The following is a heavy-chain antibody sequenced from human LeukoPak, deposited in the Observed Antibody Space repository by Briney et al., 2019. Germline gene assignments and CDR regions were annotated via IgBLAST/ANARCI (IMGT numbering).Heavy chain of an antibody. Sequence: GGSLGLSCAASGFTFSSYAMNWVRQAPGKGLEWVSSISSSSSYIYYADSVKGRFTISRDNAKNSLYLQMNSLRAEDTAVYYCARDGDYYDSSGYFDYWGQGTLVTVCS. D-gene: IGHD3-22*01. CDR1: GFTFSSYA. J-gene: IGHJ4*02. CDR3: ARDGDYYDSSGYFDY. CDR2: ISSSSSYI. V-gene: IGHV3-21*01.